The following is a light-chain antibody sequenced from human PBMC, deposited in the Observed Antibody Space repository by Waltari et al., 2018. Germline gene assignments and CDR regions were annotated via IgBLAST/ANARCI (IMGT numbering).Light chain of an antibody. CDR2: DAS. CDR3: QQRGDWPIT. V-gene: IGKV3-11*01. J-gene: IGKJ5*01. CDR1: QSVSSY. Sequence: EVVLTQSPATLSLSPGARATLPCRASQSVSSYLVWYQQKADQAPRLLIYDASKRATGIPARFSGSGSGTDFTLTISSLEPEDFAIYYCQQRGDWPITFGQGTRLETK.